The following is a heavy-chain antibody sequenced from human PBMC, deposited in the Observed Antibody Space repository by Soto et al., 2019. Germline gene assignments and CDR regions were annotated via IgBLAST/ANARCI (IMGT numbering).Heavy chain of an antibody. D-gene: IGHD4-17*01. CDR1: GFTFSSYS. CDR2: ISSSSSTI. CDR3: ARGLNYGLFDY. J-gene: IGHJ4*02. Sequence: HPGGALRLSCAPSGFTFSSYSMNWLRQAPGKGLEWVSYISSSSSTIYYADSVKGRFTISRDNAKNSLYLQMNSLRAEDTAVYYCARGLNYGLFDYWGQGTLVTVSS. V-gene: IGHV3-48*01.